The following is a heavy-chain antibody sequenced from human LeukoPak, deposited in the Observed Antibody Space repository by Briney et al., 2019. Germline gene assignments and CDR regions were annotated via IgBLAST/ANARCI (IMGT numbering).Heavy chain of an antibody. CDR1: GGSISSGDYY. V-gene: IGHV4-30-4*01. D-gene: IGHD3-10*01. CDR3: ARGYGSGSYYAYWYFDL. Sequence: SETLSLTCTVSGGSISSGDYYWSWIRQPPGKDLKWIGYIYYSGSTYYNPSLKSRVTISVDTSKNQFSLKLSSVTATDTAVYYCARGYGSGSYYAYWYFDLWGRGTLVTVSS. J-gene: IGHJ2*01. CDR2: IYYSGST.